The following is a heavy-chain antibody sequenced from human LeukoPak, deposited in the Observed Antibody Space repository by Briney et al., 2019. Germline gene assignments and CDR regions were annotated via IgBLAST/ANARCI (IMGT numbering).Heavy chain of an antibody. V-gene: IGHV3-33*01. Sequence: GGSLRLSCAASGFTLSNYGMHWVRQAPGKGLEWVALIWYDGSNKHYADSVKGRFTISRDNSKNTLYLQMNSLRAEDTAIYYCARDQGSYGSRGPDYWGQGTLATVSS. CDR3: ARDQGSYGSRGPDY. CDR2: IWYDGSNK. D-gene: IGHD6-13*01. CDR1: GFTLSNYG. J-gene: IGHJ4*02.